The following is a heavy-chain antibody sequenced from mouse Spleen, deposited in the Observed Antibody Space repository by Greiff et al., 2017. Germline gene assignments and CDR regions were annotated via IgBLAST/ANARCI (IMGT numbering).Heavy chain of an antibody. CDR1: GFSFTSYG. D-gene: IGHD1-1*01. V-gene: IGHV2-2*01. CDR2: IWSGGST. CDR3: ARGLRPITTVVEPMDY. J-gene: IGHJ4*01. Sequence: QVQLQQSGPGLVQPSQSLSITCTVSGFSFTSYGVHWVRQSPGKGLEWLGVIWSGGSTDYNAAFISRLSISKDNSKSQVFFKMNSLQADDTAIYYCARGLRPITTVVEPMDYWGQGTSVTVSS.